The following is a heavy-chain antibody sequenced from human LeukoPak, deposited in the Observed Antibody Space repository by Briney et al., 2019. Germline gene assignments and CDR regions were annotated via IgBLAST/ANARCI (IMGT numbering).Heavy chain of an antibody. Sequence: ASVKVSCKASGYTFTSYSISWVRQAPGQGLEWMGWISAYNGNTNYAQKLQGRVTMTTDTSTSTAYMELRSLRSDDTAVYYCARDTRGGTMIVVVIPFDYWGQGTLVTVSS. D-gene: IGHD3-22*01. CDR3: ARDTRGGTMIVVVIPFDY. CDR1: GYTFTSYS. CDR2: ISAYNGNT. J-gene: IGHJ4*02. V-gene: IGHV1-18*01.